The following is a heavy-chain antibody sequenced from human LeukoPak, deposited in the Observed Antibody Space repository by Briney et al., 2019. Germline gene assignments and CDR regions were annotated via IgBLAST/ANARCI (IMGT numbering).Heavy chain of an antibody. CDR1: GFTFSNYE. Sequence: PGGSLRLSCAASGFTFSNYEMHWVRQAPGKGLEWVSSISSSSSYIYYADSVKGRFTISRDNAKNSLYLQMNSLRAEDTAVYYCARGVTAYSSGWTYYFDYWGQGTLVTVSS. V-gene: IGHV3-21*01. J-gene: IGHJ4*02. CDR3: ARGVTAYSSGWTYYFDY. CDR2: ISSSSSYI. D-gene: IGHD6-19*01.